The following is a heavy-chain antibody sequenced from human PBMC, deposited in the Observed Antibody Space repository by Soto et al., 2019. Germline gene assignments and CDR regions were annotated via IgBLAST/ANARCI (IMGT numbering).Heavy chain of an antibody. D-gene: IGHD6-6*01. CDR1: GLIVTRTQ. V-gene: IGHV3-53*01. CDR2: IYSAVSP. J-gene: IGHJ4*01. CDR3: ARGREPESISSIFFDY. Sequence: GGSRRLSWAVSGLIVTRTQMSWVRQAPGKGLQWVSVIYSAVSPYYANAVKGRFTSARDISENKIFLELNGLTVDATDVSYCARGREPESISSIFFDYWGRGTVVTVSS.